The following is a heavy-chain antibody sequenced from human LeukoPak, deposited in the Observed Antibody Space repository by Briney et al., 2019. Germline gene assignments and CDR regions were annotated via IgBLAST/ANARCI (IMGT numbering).Heavy chain of an antibody. J-gene: IGHJ4*02. CDR1: GFTFSSYS. D-gene: IGHD3-3*01. CDR2: ISSSSSYI. Sequence: GGSLRLSCAASGFTFSSYSMNWVRQAPGKGLEWVSSISSSSSYIYYADSVKGRFTISRDNAKNSLYLQMNSLRAEDTAVYYCARDNHPHDFWSGYYGYWGQGTLVTVSS. V-gene: IGHV3-21*01. CDR3: ARDNHPHDFWSGYYGY.